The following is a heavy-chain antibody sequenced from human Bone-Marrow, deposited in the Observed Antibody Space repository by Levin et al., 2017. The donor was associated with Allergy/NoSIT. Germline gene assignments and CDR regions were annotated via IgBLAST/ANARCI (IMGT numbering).Heavy chain of an antibody. Sequence: GESLKISCLGSGFSLSDYTMNWVRQAPGKGLEWVASISGSSSYIFYADSIKGRFTVSRDNSKNSVYLHMSSLSADDTAVYFCARDQDYGFLNGLGWFDPWGQGTQVTVSS. V-gene: IGHV3-21*06. CDR1: GFSLSDYT. CDR3: ARDQDYGFLNGLGWFDP. D-gene: IGHD3-9*01. J-gene: IGHJ5*02. CDR2: ISGSSSYI.